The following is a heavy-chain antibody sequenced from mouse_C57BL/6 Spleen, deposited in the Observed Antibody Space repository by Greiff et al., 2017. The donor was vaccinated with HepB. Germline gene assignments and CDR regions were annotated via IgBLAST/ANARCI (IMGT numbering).Heavy chain of an antibody. J-gene: IGHJ3*01. Sequence: QVQLKESGAELARPGASVKMSCKASGYTFTSYTMHWVKQRPGQGLEWIGYINPSSGYTKYNQKFKDKATLTADKSSSTAYMQLSSLTSEDSAVYYCARSEGWYGGFAYWGQGTLVTVSA. CDR1: GYTFTSYT. V-gene: IGHV1-4*01. CDR2: INPSSGYT. D-gene: IGHD1-1*02. CDR3: ARSEGWYGGFAY.